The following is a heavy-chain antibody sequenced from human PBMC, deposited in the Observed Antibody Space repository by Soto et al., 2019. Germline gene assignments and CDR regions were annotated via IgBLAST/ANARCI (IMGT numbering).Heavy chain of an antibody. V-gene: IGHV3-48*01. J-gene: IGHJ4*02. CDR1: GFTFSSYS. Sequence: GGSLRLSCAASGFTFSSYSMNWVRQAPGKGLEWVSYISSSSSSIYYADSVKGRFTISRDNSKSTLYLQMNSLRAEDTTIYYCGRDPGGSTRPFDSWGKEPLVTFSS. CDR2: ISSSSSSI. CDR3: GRDPGGSTRPFDS. D-gene: IGHD3-16*01.